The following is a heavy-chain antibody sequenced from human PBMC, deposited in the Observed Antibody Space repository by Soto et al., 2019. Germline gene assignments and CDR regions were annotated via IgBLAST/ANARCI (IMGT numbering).Heavy chain of an antibody. V-gene: IGHV3-23*01. CDR3: AKDWRTVTTIGLFDY. J-gene: IGHJ4*02. CDR2: TSGSGGTT. Sequence: EVQVSESGGDLVQPGGSLRLSCTASGFTFTTYGLTWVRQAPGKGLEWVSTTSGSGGTTHYADSVRGRFTVSRDNSKNTLYLQMNSLRAEDTAVYYCAKDWRTVTTIGLFDYWGQGTLVTVSS. CDR1: GFTFTTYG. D-gene: IGHD4-17*01.